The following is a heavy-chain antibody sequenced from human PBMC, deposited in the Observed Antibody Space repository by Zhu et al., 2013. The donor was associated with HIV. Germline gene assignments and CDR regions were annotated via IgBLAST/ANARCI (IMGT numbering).Heavy chain of an antibody. D-gene: IGHD5-12*01. V-gene: IGHV1-46*01. CDR2: ISPSGGST. CDR3: ARERSGGSNDY. CDR1: GYTFTTHY. Sequence: QVQLVQSGAEVKKPGASVKVSCKASGYTFTTHYMHWVRQAPGQGLEWMGIISPSGGSTGYAQKFQGRVTMTKDTSTSTVYMELTSLRSEDTAVYYCARERSGGSNDYWGQGTLVTVSS. J-gene: IGHJ4*02.